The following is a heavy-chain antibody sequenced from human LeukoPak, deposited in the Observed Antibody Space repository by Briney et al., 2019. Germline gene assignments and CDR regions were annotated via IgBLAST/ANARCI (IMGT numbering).Heavy chain of an antibody. Sequence: ASVKVSCKASGYTFTGYYMHWVRQAPGQGLEWMGWINPNSGGTNYAQKFQGRVTMTRDTSISTAYMELSRLRSDDTAVYYCARDHPHRRQYYYDSSGLFDYWGQGTLVTVSS. CDR3: ARDHPHRRQYYYDSSGLFDY. D-gene: IGHD3-22*01. CDR2: INPNSGGT. V-gene: IGHV1-2*02. J-gene: IGHJ4*02. CDR1: GYTFTGYY.